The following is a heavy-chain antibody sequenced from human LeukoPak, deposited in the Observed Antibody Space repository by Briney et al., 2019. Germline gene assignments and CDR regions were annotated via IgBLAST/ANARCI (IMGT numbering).Heavy chain of an antibody. CDR3: AIELHVDSSGYKAFDI. J-gene: IGHJ3*02. D-gene: IGHD3-22*01. V-gene: IGHV4-59*12. CDR1: GGSISSYY. CDR2: IYYSGST. Sequence: SETLSLTCTVSGGSISSYYWSWIRQPPGKGLEWLGYIYYSGSTNYNPSLKSRVTMSVDTSKNQFSLKLSSVTAADTAVYYCAIELHVDSSGYKAFDIWGQGTMVTVSS.